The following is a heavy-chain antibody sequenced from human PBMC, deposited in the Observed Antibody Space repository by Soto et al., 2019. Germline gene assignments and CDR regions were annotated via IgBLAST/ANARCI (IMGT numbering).Heavy chain of an antibody. CDR2: INEDGSQK. Sequence: GGSLRLSCAASEFSFRSYWMTWVRQAPGKGLEWVALINEDGSQKYYVGSVKGRFIISRDNAKDSVYMQMDSLRAGDTAVYFCARDDIPGIAVATYGMDVWGQGTTVTVSS. CDR1: EFSFRSYW. CDR3: ARDDIPGIAVATYGMDV. J-gene: IGHJ6*02. D-gene: IGHD6-19*01. V-gene: IGHV3-7*01.